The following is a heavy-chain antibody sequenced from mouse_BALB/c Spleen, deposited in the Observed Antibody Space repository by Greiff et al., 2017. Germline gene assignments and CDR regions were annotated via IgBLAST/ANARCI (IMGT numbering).Heavy chain of an antibody. CDR2: ISSGSSTI. V-gene: IGHV5-17*02. CDR3: ARVGSSLYYYAMDY. D-gene: IGHD1-1*01. Sequence: EVKLVESGGGLVQPGGSRKLSCAASGFTFSSFGMHWVRQAPEKGLEWVAYISSGSSTIYYADTVKGRFTISRDNPKNTLFLQMTSLRSEDTAMYYCARVGSSLYYYAMDYWGQGTSVTVSS. J-gene: IGHJ4*01. CDR1: GFTFSSFG.